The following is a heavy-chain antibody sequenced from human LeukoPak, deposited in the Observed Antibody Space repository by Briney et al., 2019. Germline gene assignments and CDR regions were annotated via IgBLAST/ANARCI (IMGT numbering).Heavy chain of an antibody. Sequence: GGSLRLFCAASGFTFSSYWMHWVRQAPGKGLVWVSRINSDGSSTSYADSVKGRFTISRDNSKNTLYLQMNSLRAEDTAVYYCAKLWIGYGDSPDYWGQGTLVTVSS. CDR2: INSDGSST. CDR1: GFTFSSYW. V-gene: IGHV3-74*01. CDR3: AKLWIGYGDSPDY. D-gene: IGHD4-17*01. J-gene: IGHJ4*02.